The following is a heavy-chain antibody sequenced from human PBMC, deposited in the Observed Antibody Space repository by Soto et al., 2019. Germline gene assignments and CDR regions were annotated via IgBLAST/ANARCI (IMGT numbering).Heavy chain of an antibody. D-gene: IGHD3-22*01. CDR1: GGSISSGGYS. Sequence: QLQLQESGSGLVKPSQTLSLTCAVSGGSISSGGYSWSWIRQPPGKGLEWIGYIYHSGSTYYNPSLKTRVTLSVDRSKNPFSLKLSSVTAADTAVYYWARVRDYYDSSGYYCWFDPWGQGTLVTVSS. CDR2: IYHSGST. V-gene: IGHV4-30-2*01. J-gene: IGHJ5*02. CDR3: ARVRDYYDSSGYYCWFDP.